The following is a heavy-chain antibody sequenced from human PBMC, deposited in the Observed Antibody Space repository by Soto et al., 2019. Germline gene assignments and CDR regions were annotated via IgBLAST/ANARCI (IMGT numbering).Heavy chain of an antibody. D-gene: IGHD2-2*01. Sequence: PSETLSLTCVVYGGSFSGYYWSWIRQSPGKGLEWIGGINHRGSTNYNPSLESRVTISVDTSKNQFSLKLPSVTAADTAMYYCARDGLCTSTTCRVGNWFDPWGQGTLGTVSS. CDR1: GGSFSGYY. CDR3: ARDGLCTSTTCRVGNWFDP. V-gene: IGHV4-34*01. J-gene: IGHJ5*02. CDR2: INHRGST.